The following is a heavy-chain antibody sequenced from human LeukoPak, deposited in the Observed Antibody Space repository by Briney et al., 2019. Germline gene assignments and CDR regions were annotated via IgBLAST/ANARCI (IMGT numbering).Heavy chain of an antibody. Sequence: PSENLSLTCAVYGGSFSGYYWSWIRQPPGKGLEWIGEINHSGSTNYNPSLKSRVTISVDTSKNQFSLKLSSVTAADTAVYYCARGTGIFDYWGQGTLVTVSS. CDR3: ARGTGIFDY. CDR1: GGSFSGYY. V-gene: IGHV4-34*01. J-gene: IGHJ4*02. D-gene: IGHD3-10*01. CDR2: INHSGST.